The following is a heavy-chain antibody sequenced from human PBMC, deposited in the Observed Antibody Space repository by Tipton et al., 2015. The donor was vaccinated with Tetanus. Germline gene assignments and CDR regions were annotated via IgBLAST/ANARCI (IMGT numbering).Heavy chain of an antibody. J-gene: IGHJ4*02. V-gene: IGHV3-7*01. Sequence: GSLRLSCAASGFTFSSYAMSWVRQAPGKGLEWVANIKQDGSEKYCADSVKGRFTVSRDNARNSLYLQMNSLRAEDTAVYYCATGDFWSGFYALFDYWGQGTLVTVSS. CDR3: ATGDFWSGFYALFDY. CDR2: IKQDGSEK. D-gene: IGHD3-3*01. CDR1: GFTFSSYA.